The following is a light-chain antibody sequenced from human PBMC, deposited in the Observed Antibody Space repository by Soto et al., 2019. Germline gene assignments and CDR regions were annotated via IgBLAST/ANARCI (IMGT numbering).Light chain of an antibody. J-gene: IGKJ1*01. V-gene: IGKV3-15*01. CDR1: QSVSSN. Sequence: EIVMTQSPATLSVSPGERATLSCRASQSVSSNLAWYQQKPGQAPRLLIYGASTRATGIPARFSGSGSGTEFTLTISSLQSEDFAVYCCQQYNQWRTFGQGTKV. CDR2: GAS. CDR3: QQYNQWRT.